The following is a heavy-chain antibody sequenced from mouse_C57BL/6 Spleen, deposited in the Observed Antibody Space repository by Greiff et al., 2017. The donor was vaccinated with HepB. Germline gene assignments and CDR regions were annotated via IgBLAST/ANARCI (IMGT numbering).Heavy chain of an antibody. J-gene: IGHJ2*01. Sequence: EVKLMESGGDLVKPGGSLKLSCAASGFTFSSYGMSWVRQTPDKRLEWVATISSGGSYTYYPDSVKGRFTISRDNAKNTLYLQMSSLKSEDTAMYYCARDTAPFFDYWGQGTTLTVSS. D-gene: IGHD1-2*01. CDR3: ARDTAPFFDY. CDR1: GFTFSSYG. CDR2: ISSGGSYT. V-gene: IGHV5-6*01.